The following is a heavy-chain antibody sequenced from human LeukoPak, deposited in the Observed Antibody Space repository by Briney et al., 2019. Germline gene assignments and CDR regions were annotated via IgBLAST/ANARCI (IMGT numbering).Heavy chain of an antibody. CDR3: ARGRGYCSGVSCPPGH. J-gene: IGHJ4*02. V-gene: IGHV4-59*01. Sequence: PSETLSLNCTVTGGSMSSYYWSWIRQPPGKGLEWIGYIYYSGSTSYNPSLKSRVTISVDTSKNQFSLKLSSVTAADTAVYYCARGRGYCSGVSCPPGHWGQGALVTVSS. CDR2: IYYSGST. D-gene: IGHD2-15*01. CDR1: GGSMSSYY.